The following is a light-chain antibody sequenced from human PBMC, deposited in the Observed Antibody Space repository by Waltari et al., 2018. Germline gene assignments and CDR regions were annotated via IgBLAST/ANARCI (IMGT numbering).Light chain of an antibody. CDR2: NVS. J-gene: IGLJ3*02. CDR3: SSYTMSNTIL. Sequence: QSALTQPASVSGSPGQSITLSCTGTFNDIGNYKYVSWYQQYPGNAPKLIIFNVSDRPSGVSHRFSGSKSGRTASLSISGLQAEDEATYYCSSYTMSNTILFGGGTKLTVL. V-gene: IGLV2-14*03. CDR1: FNDIGNYKY.